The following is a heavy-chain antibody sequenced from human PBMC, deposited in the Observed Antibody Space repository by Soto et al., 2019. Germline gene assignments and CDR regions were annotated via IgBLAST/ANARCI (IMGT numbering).Heavy chain of an antibody. V-gene: IGHV2-70*11. J-gene: IGHJ4*02. CDR3: ARIRISGYYFDY. D-gene: IGHD6-13*01. CDR2: IDWDDDK. Sequence: SGPTLVNPTQTLTLTCTFSGFSVSTSGMCVSWIRQPPGKALEWLARIDWDDDKYYSTSLKTRLTISKDTSKNQVVLTMTNMDPVDTATYDCARIRISGYYFDYWGQGTLVTVSS. CDR1: GFSVSTSGMC.